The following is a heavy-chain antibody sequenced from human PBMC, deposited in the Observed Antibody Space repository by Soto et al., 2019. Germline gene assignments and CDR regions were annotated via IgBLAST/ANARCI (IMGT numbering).Heavy chain of an antibody. J-gene: IGHJ6*02. D-gene: IGHD6-13*01. V-gene: IGHV1-2*02. CDR1: GYIFTGHY. CDR3: ARDPEVGTPPSYGMDV. CDR2: INPNSGGT. Sequence: ASVKVSCKASGYIFTGHYIHWVRQAPGQGLEWMGWINPNSGGTYSIQKFRGRVTVTRDTSISTVYMELSRLTSDDTAVYYCARDPEVGTPPSYGMDVWAQGTAVTVSS.